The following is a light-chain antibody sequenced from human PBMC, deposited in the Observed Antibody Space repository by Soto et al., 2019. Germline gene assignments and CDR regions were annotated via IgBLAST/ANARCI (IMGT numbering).Light chain of an antibody. CDR3: SSYTSTNTVI. CDR1: SSDVGGHNF. V-gene: IGLV2-14*03. CDR2: DVR. Sequence: QSALTQPASVSGSPGQSITISCTGTSSDVGGHNFVSWYQQHPGKAPKFIIYDVRNRPSGVLNRFSGSRSGNTASLTISGHQAEDEADYYCSSYTSTNTVIFGGGTKLTVL. J-gene: IGLJ2*01.